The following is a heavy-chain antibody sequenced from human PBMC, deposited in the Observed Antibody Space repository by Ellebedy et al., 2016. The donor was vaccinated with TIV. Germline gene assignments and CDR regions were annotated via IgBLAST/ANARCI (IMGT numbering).Heavy chain of an antibody. CDR2: INSDGSST. CDR3: ARATTVDAFDI. Sequence: GESLKISCAASGFTFSSYWMHWVRQAPGKGLVWVSRINSDGSSTSYADSVKGRFTISRDNAKNTLYLQMNSLRAEDTAVYYCARATTVDAFDIWGQGTMVTVSS. CDR1: GFTFSSYW. D-gene: IGHD4-17*01. J-gene: IGHJ3*02. V-gene: IGHV3-74*01.